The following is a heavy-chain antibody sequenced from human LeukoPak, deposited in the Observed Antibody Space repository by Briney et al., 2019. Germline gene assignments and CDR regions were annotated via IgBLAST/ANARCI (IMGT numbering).Heavy chain of an antibody. CDR3: ARACRDGYFDY. CDR1: GFTFSSSG. J-gene: IGHJ4*02. Sequence: PGGSLRLSCAASGFTFSSSGMSWIRQPPGKGLEWIGEINHSGSTNYNPSLKSRVTISVDTSKNQFSLKLSSVTAADTAVYYCARACRDGYFDYWGQGTLVTVSS. D-gene: IGHD5-24*01. CDR2: INHSGST. V-gene: IGHV4-34*01.